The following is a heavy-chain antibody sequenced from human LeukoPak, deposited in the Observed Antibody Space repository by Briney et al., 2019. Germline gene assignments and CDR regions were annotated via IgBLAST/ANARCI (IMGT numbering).Heavy chain of an antibody. Sequence: SETLSLTCTVSGGSISSSSYYWGWIRQPPGKGLEWIGSIYYSGSTYYNPSLKSRVTISVDTSKNQFSLKLSSVTAADTAVYYCARVSRSSWWLQHWGQGTLVTVSS. CDR2: IYYSGST. CDR1: GGSISSSSYY. V-gene: IGHV4-39*07. J-gene: IGHJ1*01. CDR3: ARVSRSSWWLQH. D-gene: IGHD6-13*01.